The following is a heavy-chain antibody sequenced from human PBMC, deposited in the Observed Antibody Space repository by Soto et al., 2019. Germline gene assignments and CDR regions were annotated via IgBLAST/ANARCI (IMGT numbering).Heavy chain of an antibody. V-gene: IGHV3-23*01. J-gene: IGHJ4*02. CDR3: AKARPEGELLVAARGYFDY. CDR2: ISGSGGST. CDR1: GFTFSSYA. Sequence: GGSLRLSCAASGFTFSSYAMSWVRQAPGKGLEWVSAISGSGGSTYYADSVKGRFTISRDNSKNTLYLQMNSLRAEDTAVYYCAKARPEGELLVAARGYFDYWGQGTLVTVSS. D-gene: IGHD2-15*01.